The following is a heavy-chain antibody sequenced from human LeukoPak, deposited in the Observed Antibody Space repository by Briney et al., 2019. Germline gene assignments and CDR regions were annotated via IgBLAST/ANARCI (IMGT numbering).Heavy chain of an antibody. CDR1: GFTVSSTY. J-gene: IGHJ4*02. D-gene: IGHD6-6*01. CDR2: IYSGGST. CDR3: ARDRLYSSSSEDY. Sequence: PGGSLRLSCAASGFTVSSTYMGWVRQAPGKGLEWVSVIYSGGSTYYADSVKGRFTISRDNSKNTLYLQMNSLRAEDTAVYYCARDRLYSSSSEDYWGQGTLVTVSS. V-gene: IGHV3-53*01.